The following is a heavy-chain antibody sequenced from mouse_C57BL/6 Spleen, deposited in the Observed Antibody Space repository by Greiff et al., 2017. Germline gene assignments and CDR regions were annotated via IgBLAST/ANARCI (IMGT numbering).Heavy chain of an antibody. CDR1: GYSFTGYY. CDR2: INPSTGGT. CDR3: ARGNRDGFDY. Sequence: EVQLQQSGPELVKPGASVKISCKASGYSFTGYYMNWVKQSPEKSLEWIGEINPSTGGTTYNQKFKAKATLTVDKSSSTAYMQLKSLTSEDSAVYYCARGNRDGFDYWGQGTTLTVSS. D-gene: IGHD4-1*01. V-gene: IGHV1-42*01. J-gene: IGHJ2*01.